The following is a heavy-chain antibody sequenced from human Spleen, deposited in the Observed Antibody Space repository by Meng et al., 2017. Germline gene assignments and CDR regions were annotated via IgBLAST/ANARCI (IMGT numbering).Heavy chain of an antibody. D-gene: IGHD3-10*01. CDR2: ILHSGST. V-gene: IGHV4-4*02. CDR3: LRGSGGSV. Sequence: QVQLQESGPGLVKPSGTMSLTCAVSGGSISSGNWWSWVRQPPGKGLEWIGEILHSGSTTYNAALKSRVSMSIDKSKNQFSLKLTSVTAADTAVYHCLRGSGGSVWGQGTLVTVSS. CDR1: GGSISSGNW. J-gene: IGHJ1*01.